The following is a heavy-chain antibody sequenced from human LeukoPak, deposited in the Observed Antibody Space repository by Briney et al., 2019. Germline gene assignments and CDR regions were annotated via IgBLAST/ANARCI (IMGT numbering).Heavy chain of an antibody. J-gene: IGHJ4*02. V-gene: IGHV4-38-2*02. CDR1: GYSISSGYY. CDR3: ARIGDSSGYYEFDY. CDR2: IYHSGST. Sequence: SETLSLTCTVSGYSISSGYYWGWIRQPPGKGLEWIGSIYHSGSTYYNPSLKSRVTISVDTSKNQFSLKLSSVTAADTAVYYCARIGDSSGYYEFDYWGQGTLVTVSS. D-gene: IGHD3-22*01.